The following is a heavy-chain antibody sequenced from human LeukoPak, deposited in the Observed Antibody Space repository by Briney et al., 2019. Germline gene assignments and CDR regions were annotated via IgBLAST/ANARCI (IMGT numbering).Heavy chain of an antibody. V-gene: IGHV3-53*01. CDR1: GFTVSTNY. CDR2: LYSGSST. J-gene: IGHJ2*01. Sequence: GGSLRLSCAASGFTVSTNYMNWVRQAPGKGLEWVSILYSGSSTYYADSVEGRFTISRDSSKNTLFLQMNDLRAKDTAVYYCARVGDHFHWYLDLWGRGTLVTVSS. CDR3: ARVGDHFHWYLDL. D-gene: IGHD3-3*02.